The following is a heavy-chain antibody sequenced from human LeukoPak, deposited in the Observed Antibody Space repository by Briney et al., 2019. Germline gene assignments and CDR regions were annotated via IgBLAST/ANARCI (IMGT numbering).Heavy chain of an antibody. V-gene: IGHV1-18*01. J-gene: IGHJ6*02. CDR2: ISAYNGNT. Sequence: GASVKVSCKASGYTFTSYGISWVRQAPAQGLEWKGWISAYNGNTNYAQKLQGRVTMTTDTSTSTAYMELRSLRSDDTAVYYCARALTTVVTLNYYYGMDVWGQGTTVTVSS. D-gene: IGHD4-23*01. CDR3: ARALTTVVTLNYYYGMDV. CDR1: GYTFTSYG.